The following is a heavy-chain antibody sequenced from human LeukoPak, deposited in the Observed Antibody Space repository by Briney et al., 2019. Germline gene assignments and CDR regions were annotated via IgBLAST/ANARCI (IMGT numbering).Heavy chain of an antibody. D-gene: IGHD5-18*01. CDR2: IRSDESNK. CDR3: AKGSGYSYGSYDY. Sequence: GGSLKLPCAASGFTFRSYGIHWVRQAPGKGLEWVAFIRSDESNKYYADSVKGRFTVSRDNSKNTLYLQMNSLRAEDTAVYYCAKGSGYSYGSYDYWGQGPLVTVSA. V-gene: IGHV3-30*02. J-gene: IGHJ4*02. CDR1: GFTFRSYG.